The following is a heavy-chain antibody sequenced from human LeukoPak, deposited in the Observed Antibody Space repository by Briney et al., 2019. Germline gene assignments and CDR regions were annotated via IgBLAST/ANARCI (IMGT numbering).Heavy chain of an antibody. D-gene: IGHD2-2*01. CDR1: GGSISSSSYY. J-gene: IGHJ4*02. CDR2: IYYSGST. V-gene: IGHV4-39*01. CDR3: ARQLGYCSSTSCYADKVDY. Sequence: SETLSLTCTVSGGSISSSSYYWGWIRQPPGKGLEWIGSIYYSGSTYYNPSLKSRVTISVGTSKNQFSLKLSSVTAEDTAVYYCARQLGYCSSTSCYADKVDYWGQGTLVTVSS.